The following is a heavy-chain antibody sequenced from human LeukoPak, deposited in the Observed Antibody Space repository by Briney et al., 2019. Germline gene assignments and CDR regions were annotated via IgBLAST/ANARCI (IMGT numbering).Heavy chain of an antibody. CDR3: AKGLRGSSYDY. CDR2: TSGSGGNT. J-gene: IGHJ4*02. V-gene: IGHV3-23*01. D-gene: IGHD6-13*01. CDR1: GFTFNNFA. Sequence: GGSLRLSCAASGFTFNNFAMSWVRQAPGKGLEWVSGTSGSGGNTHYADSVKGRFTISRDNSKNTLYLQMNSLRAEDTAVYYCAKGLRGSSYDYWGQGTLVTVSS.